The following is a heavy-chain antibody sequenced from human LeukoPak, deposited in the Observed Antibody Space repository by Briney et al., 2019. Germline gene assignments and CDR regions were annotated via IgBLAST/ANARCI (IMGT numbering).Heavy chain of an antibody. J-gene: IGHJ4*02. CDR3: ARVGYHYDSSIDY. V-gene: IGHV4-34*01. CDR2: INHSGST. D-gene: IGHD3-22*01. Sequence: SETLSLTCAVYGESFSGYYWSWIRQPPGKGLEWIGEINHSGSTNYNPSLKSRVTISVDTSKNQFSLKLSSVTAADTAVYYCARVGYHYDSSIDYWGQRTLVTVSS. CDR1: GESFSGYY.